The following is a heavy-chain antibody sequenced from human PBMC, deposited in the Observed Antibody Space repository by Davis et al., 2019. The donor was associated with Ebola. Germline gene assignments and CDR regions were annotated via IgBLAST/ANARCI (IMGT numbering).Heavy chain of an antibody. D-gene: IGHD3-3*01. CDR1: GFPFSNYA. CDR3: ARAVFHEVLDS. Sequence: GESLKISCAASGFPFSNYAMHWVRQAPDKGLEWVAVTSHDGSTTYYEDSVKGRFTISRDNSENTLYLRMNSLTADDTAVYFCARAVFHEVLDSWGQGTPVTVSS. J-gene: IGHJ4*02. V-gene: IGHV3-30*04. CDR2: TSHDGSTT.